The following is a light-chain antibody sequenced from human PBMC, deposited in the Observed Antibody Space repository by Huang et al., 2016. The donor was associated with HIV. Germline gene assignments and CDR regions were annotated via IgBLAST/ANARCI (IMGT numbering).Light chain of an antibody. J-gene: IGKJ4*01. V-gene: IGKV1-12*01. CDR2: SAS. Sequence: DIQMTQSPSSLSASVGDRVTIICRASQDISNRLAWYQQKPGKAPNLLIHSASTLESGVSSRFTGSGSGTEFTLTISSLQPEDFATYFCQQANSFPLTFAGGTKVEIK. CDR3: QQANSFPLT. CDR1: QDISNR.